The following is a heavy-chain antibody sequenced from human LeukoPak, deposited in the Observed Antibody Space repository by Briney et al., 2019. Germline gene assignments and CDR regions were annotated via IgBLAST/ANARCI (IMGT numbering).Heavy chain of an antibody. Sequence: GASVKVSCKASGYTFTSYYMHWVRQAPGQGLEWMGIINPSGGSTSYAQKFQGRVTMTRDTSTSTVYMELSSLRSEDTAVYYCAREGSVVVVAGDNRFDPWGQGTLVTVSS. CDR1: GYTFTSYY. J-gene: IGHJ5*02. CDR3: AREGSVVVVAGDNRFDP. D-gene: IGHD2-15*01. V-gene: IGHV1-46*01. CDR2: INPSGGST.